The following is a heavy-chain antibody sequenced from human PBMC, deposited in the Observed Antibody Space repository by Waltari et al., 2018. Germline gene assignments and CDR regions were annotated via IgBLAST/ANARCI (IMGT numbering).Heavy chain of an antibody. CDR1: GGAFSIYA. CDR2: IIPIFGTA. Sequence: QVQLVQSGAEVKKPGSAGKVSCKASGGAFSIYAITGERQAPGQGLAWMGGIIPIFGTANYAQKFQGRVTITADESTSTAYMELSSLRSEDTAVYYCARPGEGGYLDYWGQGTLVTVSS. J-gene: IGHJ4*02. CDR3: ARPGEGGYLDY. D-gene: IGHD2-15*01. V-gene: IGHV1-69*01.